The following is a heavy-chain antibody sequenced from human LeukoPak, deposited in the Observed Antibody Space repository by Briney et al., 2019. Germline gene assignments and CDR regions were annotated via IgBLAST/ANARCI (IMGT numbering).Heavy chain of an antibody. Sequence: ASVKVSCKASGYTFTSFGISWVRQAPGQGLEWMGWISAYNGHTNYAQKLQGRVTMATDTSTSTAYMEIRSLRSDDTAVYYCTRDLGVDTTMIFFDYWGQGSLVTVSS. J-gene: IGHJ4*02. D-gene: IGHD5-18*01. CDR3: TRDLGVDTTMIFFDY. CDR2: ISAYNGHT. V-gene: IGHV1-18*01. CDR1: GYTFTSFG.